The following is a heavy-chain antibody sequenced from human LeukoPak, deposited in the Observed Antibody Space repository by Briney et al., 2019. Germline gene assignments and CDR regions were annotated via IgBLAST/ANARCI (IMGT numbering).Heavy chain of an antibody. CDR2: IYPGESDI. J-gene: IGHJ2*01. Sequence: GESLKISCKASGYTFTDYWIGWVRQMPGKGLEWMGIIYPGESDIRYSPSFQGQVTISADKSINTAYLQWSSLKASDTAMYYCARRVVNNRNWYFNLWGRGTLVTVSS. CDR3: ARRVVNNRNWYFNL. D-gene: IGHD4-23*01. CDR1: GYTFTDYW. V-gene: IGHV5-51*01.